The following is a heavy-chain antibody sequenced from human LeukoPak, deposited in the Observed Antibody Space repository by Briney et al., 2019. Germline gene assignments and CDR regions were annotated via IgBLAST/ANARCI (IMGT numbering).Heavy chain of an antibody. V-gene: IGHV3-30*03. CDR3: ARERGSSGSAGWFDP. CDR2: ISHDAGNK. J-gene: IGHJ5*01. CDR1: EFTLSSYG. D-gene: IGHD3-22*01. Sequence: PGRSLRLSCAASEFTLSSYGMHWLGQAPGRGLEWVALISHDAGNKHFADSVKGRFTISRDNSKNTMYLEMNDVRPDDSAMYYCARERGSSGSAGWFDPWAQGTPVTVSS.